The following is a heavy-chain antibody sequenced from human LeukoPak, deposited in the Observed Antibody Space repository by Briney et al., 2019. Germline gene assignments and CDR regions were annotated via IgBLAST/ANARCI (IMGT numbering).Heavy chain of an antibody. Sequence: PSETLSLTCTVSGGSISSYYWSWIRQPPGKGLEWLGYIYYSGSTNYNPSLKSRVTISVDMSKNQFSLKLSSVTAADTAVYYCARTTEGGYTYDYFYYYYMDVWGKGTTVTISS. D-gene: IGHD5-18*01. CDR1: GGSISSYY. CDR2: IYYSGST. J-gene: IGHJ6*03. V-gene: IGHV4-59*01. CDR3: ARTTEGGYTYDYFYYYYMDV.